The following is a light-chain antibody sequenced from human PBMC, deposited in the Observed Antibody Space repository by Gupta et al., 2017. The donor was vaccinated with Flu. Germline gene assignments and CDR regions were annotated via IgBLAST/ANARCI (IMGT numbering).Light chain of an antibody. CDR1: QDIRNY. Sequence: DIEMTQSPSLLSASVGDRVTITCQASQDIRNYLNWYQQKPGKAPKLLIYDASNLETGVPSRFSGSGSGTDFTFTISSLHPEDIATYYWQQYDNLPITFGQGTRLEIK. J-gene: IGKJ5*01. CDR2: DAS. V-gene: IGKV1-33*01. CDR3: QQYDNLPIT.